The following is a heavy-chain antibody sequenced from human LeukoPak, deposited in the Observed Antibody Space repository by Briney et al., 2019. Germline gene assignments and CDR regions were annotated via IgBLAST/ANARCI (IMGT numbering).Heavy chain of an antibody. V-gene: IGHV4-4*07. J-gene: IGHJ5*02. D-gene: IGHD6-13*01. CDR2: IYTSGST. CDR3: ARLIAAAAHNWFDP. CDR1: GGSISSYY. Sequence: SETLSLTCTVSGGSISSYYWSWIRQPAGKGLEWIGHIYTSGSTNYNPSLKSRVTMSVDTSKNQFSLKLSSVTAADTAVYYCARLIAAAAHNWFDPWGQGTLVTVSS.